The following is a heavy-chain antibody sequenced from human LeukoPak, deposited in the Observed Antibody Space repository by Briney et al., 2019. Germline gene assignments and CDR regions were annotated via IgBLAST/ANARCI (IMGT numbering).Heavy chain of an antibody. J-gene: IGHJ4*02. CDR2: FNPSGGST. Sequence: GASVKVSCKASGYTFTSYYMHWVRQAPGQGLEWMGMFNPSGGSTDYAQKFQGRVTMTRDTSTSTVYMELSSLKSEDTAVYYCARDGLHNWNDLYFDYWGQGTLVTVSS. CDR3: ARDGLHNWNDLYFDY. D-gene: IGHD1-20*01. CDR1: GYTFTSYY. V-gene: IGHV1-46*01.